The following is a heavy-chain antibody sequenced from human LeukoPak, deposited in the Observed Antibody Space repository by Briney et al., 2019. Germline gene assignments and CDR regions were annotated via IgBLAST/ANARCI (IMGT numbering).Heavy chain of an antibody. Sequence: GGSLPLSCAASGFSFGYYWMSWVRLAPGKGLEWVASIKLDGTDRYYVDSVKGRFTISRDNAKNSLFLQMNSLRAEDTAVYYCARDRGVTVAGMSYYFDYWGQGTLVTVSS. CDR3: ARDRGVTVAGMSYYFDY. CDR1: GFSFGYYW. J-gene: IGHJ4*02. CDR2: IKLDGTDR. D-gene: IGHD6-19*01. V-gene: IGHV3-7*04.